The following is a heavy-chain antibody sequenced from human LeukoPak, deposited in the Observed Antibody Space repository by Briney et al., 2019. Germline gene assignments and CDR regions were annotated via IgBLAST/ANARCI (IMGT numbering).Heavy chain of an antibody. CDR1: GFTFSSYW. D-gene: IGHD3-22*01. CDR3: AREPYSSGYYSADF. J-gene: IGHJ4*02. CDR2: INSDGSST. V-gene: IGHV3-74*01. Sequence: GGSLTLSCPASGFTFSSYWMHWVRQAPGKGLVWVSRINSDGSSTSYADSVKGRFTMSRDNAKNTLYLQMNSLRAEDTAVYYCAREPYSSGYYSADFWGQGTLVTVSS.